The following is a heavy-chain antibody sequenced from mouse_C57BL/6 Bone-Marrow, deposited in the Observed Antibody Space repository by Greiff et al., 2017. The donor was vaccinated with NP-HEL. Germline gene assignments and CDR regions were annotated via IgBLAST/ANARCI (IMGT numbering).Heavy chain of an antibody. Sequence: EVQLVESGGGLVKPGGSLKLSCAASGFTFSDYGMHWVRQAPEKGLEWVAYISSGSSTIYYADTVKGRFNISRDNAKNTLFLQMTSLRSEDTAMYYCARGGLLRSLFAYWGQGTLVTVSA. CDR2: ISSGSSTI. CDR1: GFTFSDYG. CDR3: ARGGLLRSLFAY. D-gene: IGHD1-1*01. J-gene: IGHJ3*01. V-gene: IGHV5-17*01.